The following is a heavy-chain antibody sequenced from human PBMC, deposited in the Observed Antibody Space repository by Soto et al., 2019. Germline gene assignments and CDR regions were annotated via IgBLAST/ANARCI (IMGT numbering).Heavy chain of an antibody. Sequence: GSLRLSCSASGFTFSSYGMHWVRQAPGKGLEWVTGILHDGSDKYYADSVKGRFTISRENSKNTLYLQMNSLRTEDSAVYYCAKAGGGFGDFVHHWGQGTPVTVSS. CDR2: ILHDGSDK. CDR1: GFTFSSYG. CDR3: AKAGGGFGDFVHH. V-gene: IGHV3-30*18. J-gene: IGHJ4*02. D-gene: IGHD3-10*01.